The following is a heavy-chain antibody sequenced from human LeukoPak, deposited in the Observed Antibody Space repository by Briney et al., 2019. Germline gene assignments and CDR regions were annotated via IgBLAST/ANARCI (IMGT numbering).Heavy chain of an antibody. CDR1: GGSISSSSYY. J-gene: IGHJ6*03. Sequence: SETLSLTGTVSGGSISSSSYYWGWIRQPPGKGLEWIGSIYYSGSTYYNPSLKSRVTISVDTSKNQFSLKLSSVTAADTAVYYCAAHASRINYMDVWGKGTTVTVSS. CDR2: IYYSGST. V-gene: IGHV4-39*07. CDR3: AAHASRINYMDV. D-gene: IGHD3-10*01.